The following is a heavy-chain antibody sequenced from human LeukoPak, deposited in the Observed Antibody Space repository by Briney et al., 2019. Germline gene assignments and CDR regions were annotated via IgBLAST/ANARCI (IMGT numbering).Heavy chain of an antibody. CDR1: GGSISSYY. V-gene: IGHV4-4*07. J-gene: IGHJ4*02. D-gene: IGHD2-2*02. Sequence: PSETLSLTCTVSGGSISSYYWSWIRQPAGKGLEWIGRIYTSGSTNYNPSLKSRVTMSVDTSKNQFSLKLSSVTAADTAVYYCARREGVLVPTAIEGYFDYWGQGTLVTVSS. CDR3: ARREGVLVPTAIEGYFDY. CDR2: IYTSGST.